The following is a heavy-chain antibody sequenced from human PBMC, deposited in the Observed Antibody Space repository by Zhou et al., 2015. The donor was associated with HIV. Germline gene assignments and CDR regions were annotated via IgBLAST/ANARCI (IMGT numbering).Heavy chain of an antibody. CDR1: GGTFSSYA. CDR3: ARGRQTTYYYDSSGYYGAFDI. Sequence: QVQLVQSGAEVKKPGSSVKVSCKASGGTFSSYAISWVRQAPGQGLEWMGGIIPIFGTANYAQKFQGRVTITADESTSTAYMELSSLRSEDTAVYYCARGRQTTYYYDSSGYYGAFDIWGQGTMVTVSS. D-gene: IGHD3-22*01. J-gene: IGHJ3*02. CDR2: IIPIFGTA. V-gene: IGHV1-69*01.